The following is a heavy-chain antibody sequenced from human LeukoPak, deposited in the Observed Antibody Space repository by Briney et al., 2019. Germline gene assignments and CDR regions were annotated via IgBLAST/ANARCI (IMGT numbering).Heavy chain of an antibody. Sequence: GGSLRPSCAASGFSFSNHGMHWVRQAPGKGLEWVAVIWYGGSNKYYADSVKGRFTISRDNSKNTVYLQMNSLRAEDTAVYYRAREALGTIPYFDYWGQGTLVTVSS. D-gene: IGHD5-24*01. J-gene: IGHJ4*02. V-gene: IGHV3-33*01. CDR2: IWYGGSNK. CDR3: AREALGTIPYFDY. CDR1: GFSFSNHG.